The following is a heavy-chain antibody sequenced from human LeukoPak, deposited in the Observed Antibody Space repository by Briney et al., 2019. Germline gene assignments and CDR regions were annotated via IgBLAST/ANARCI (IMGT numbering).Heavy chain of an antibody. V-gene: IGHV4-39*07. CDR3: ARGRFSVYYFDY. CDR2: IIHSGAT. D-gene: IGHD3-3*02. CDR1: GGSISRSSYY. J-gene: IGHJ4*02. Sequence: ASETLSLTCSVSGGSISRSSYYWGWIRQPPGKGLEWIGEIIHSGATSSNPSLKSRVTISMDPSKNQFSLKLSSVTAADTAVYYCARGRFSVYYFDYWGQGSLVTVSS.